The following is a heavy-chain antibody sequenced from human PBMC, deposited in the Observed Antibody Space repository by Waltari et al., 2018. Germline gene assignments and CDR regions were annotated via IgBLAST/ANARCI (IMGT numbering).Heavy chain of an antibody. CDR2: IFYSGTT. CDR3: ARGHSTRWYLDS. J-gene: IGHJ4*02. Sequence: QVQLQESAPGLVKPSETLSLNCIVSGGSISGVYWSWIRQPPGKGLEWVGYIFYSGTTNYNPSLKSRVTISIDTSNNQFSLNLRSVTAADTAVYYCARGHSTRWYLDSWGQGTLVSVSS. CDR1: GGSISGVY. D-gene: IGHD6-13*01. V-gene: IGHV4-59*01.